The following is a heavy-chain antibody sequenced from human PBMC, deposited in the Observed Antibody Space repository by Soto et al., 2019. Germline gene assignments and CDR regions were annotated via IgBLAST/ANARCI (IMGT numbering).Heavy chain of an antibody. Sequence: SETLSLTCTVSGGSISTYYWSWIRQPPGKGLEWIGYIYYTGSTNYNPSLKSRVTISLDTSRNQFSLRLSSVTAADTAVYYCARHVPDYYSFYYMDVWGKGTTVTVSS. CDR1: GGSISTYY. D-gene: IGHD6-6*01. V-gene: IGHV4-59*08. CDR3: ARHVPDYYSFYYMDV. CDR2: IYYTGST. J-gene: IGHJ6*03.